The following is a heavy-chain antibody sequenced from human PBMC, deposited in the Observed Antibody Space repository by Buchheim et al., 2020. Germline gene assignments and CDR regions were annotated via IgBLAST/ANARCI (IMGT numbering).Heavy chain of an antibody. V-gene: IGHV3-23*01. D-gene: IGHD5-24*01. Sequence: EVQLLESGGGLVQPGGSLRLSCAASGFTFSSYAMSWVRQAPGKGLEWVSAISGSGGSTYYADSVKGRFTISRDNSMNTLYLQMNSLRAEDTAVYYCAKRPKFTDGYNLRYYYMDVWGKGTT. CDR2: ISGSGGST. J-gene: IGHJ6*03. CDR1: GFTFSSYA. CDR3: AKRPKFTDGYNLRYYYMDV.